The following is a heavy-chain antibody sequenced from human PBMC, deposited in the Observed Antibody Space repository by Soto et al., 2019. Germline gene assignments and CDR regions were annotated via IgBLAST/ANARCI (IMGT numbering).Heavy chain of an antibody. Sequence: ASVKVSGKASGDTFVGYYIHWVRQAPGQGLEWMGRIDPRSGGTNYAQKFQGRVIMTRDTSISTAYMELSRLRSDDTAVYYCARGVPSGIHLGWFDPWGLGTLVTVSS. D-gene: IGHD2-2*02. J-gene: IGHJ5*02. CDR3: ARGVPSGIHLGWFDP. V-gene: IGHV1-2*06. CDR2: IDPRSGGT. CDR1: GDTFVGYY.